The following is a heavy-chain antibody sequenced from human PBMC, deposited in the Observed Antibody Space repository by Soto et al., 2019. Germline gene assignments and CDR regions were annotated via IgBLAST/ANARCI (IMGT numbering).Heavy chain of an antibody. CDR1: GVSFSETYW. D-gene: IGHD6-13*01. Sequence: QVHLQESGPGLVEPSETLSLTCAVSGVSFSETYWWSWVRQPPGKGLEWIGEISHRGTPHYNASLWSRVIMSTDTSRNHISLTLMSVTAADSASYFCARHVGVPGTRGFDYWGQGTLVTVSS. V-gene: IGHV4-4*02. CDR3: ARHVGVPGTRGFDY. J-gene: IGHJ4*02. CDR2: ISHRGTP.